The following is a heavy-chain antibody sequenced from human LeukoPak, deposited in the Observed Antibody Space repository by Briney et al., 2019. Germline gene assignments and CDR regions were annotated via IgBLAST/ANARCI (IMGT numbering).Heavy chain of an antibody. CDR3: ARDSDFWSGDLYFDY. CDR1: GFTFSSYG. D-gene: IGHD3-3*01. J-gene: IGHJ4*02. Sequence: PGGSLRLSCAASGFTFSSYGMPWVRQAPGKGLEWVAVIWYDGSNKYYADSVKGRFTISRDNSKNTLYLQMNSLRAEDTAVYYCARDSDFWSGDLYFDYWGQGTLVTVSS. V-gene: IGHV3-33*01. CDR2: IWYDGSNK.